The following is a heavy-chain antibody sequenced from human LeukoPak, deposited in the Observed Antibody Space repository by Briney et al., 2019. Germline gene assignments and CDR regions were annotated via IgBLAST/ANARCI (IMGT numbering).Heavy chain of an antibody. J-gene: IGHJ4*02. CDR1: GGSFSGYY. CDR2: INHSGST. CDR3: ARESRIAVAGTDY. V-gene: IGHV4-34*01. Sequence: PSETLSLTCAAYGGSFSGYYWSWIRQPPGKGLEWIGEINHSGSTNYNPSLKSRVTISVDTSKNQFSLKLSSVTAADTAVYYCARESRIAVAGTDYWGQGTLVTVSS. D-gene: IGHD6-19*01.